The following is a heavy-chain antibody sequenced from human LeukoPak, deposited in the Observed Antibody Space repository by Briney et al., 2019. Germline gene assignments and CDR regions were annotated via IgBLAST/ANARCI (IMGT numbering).Heavy chain of an antibody. J-gene: IGHJ3*02. D-gene: IGHD4-17*01. Sequence: SETLSLTCAVYGGSFSGYYWSWIRQPPGKGLEWIGEINHSGSTNYNPSFKSRITISVDTSKNQFSLKLSSVTAADTAVYYCARRNYGDSDDAFDIWGQGTMVTVSS. CDR1: GGSFSGYY. V-gene: IGHV4-34*01. CDR2: INHSGST. CDR3: ARRNYGDSDDAFDI.